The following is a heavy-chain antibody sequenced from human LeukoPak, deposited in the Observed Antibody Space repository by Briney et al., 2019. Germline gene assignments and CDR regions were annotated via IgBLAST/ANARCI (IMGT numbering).Heavy chain of an antibody. Sequence: GGSLRLSCAASGFTFSSYSMNWVRQAPGKGLEWVSYISSSSTIYYADSVKGRFTISRDNAKNSLYLQMNSLRAEDTAVYYCASGREIVATIRGGKNWFDPWGQGTLVTVSS. CDR3: ASGREIVATIRGGKNWFDP. D-gene: IGHD5-12*01. V-gene: IGHV3-48*01. CDR1: GFTFSSYS. J-gene: IGHJ5*02. CDR2: ISSSSTI.